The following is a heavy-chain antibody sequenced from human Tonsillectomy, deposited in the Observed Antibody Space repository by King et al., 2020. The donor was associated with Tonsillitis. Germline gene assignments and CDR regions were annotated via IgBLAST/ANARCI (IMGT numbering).Heavy chain of an antibody. CDR2: ITHDGST. J-gene: IGHJ4*02. D-gene: IGHD3-10*01. V-gene: IGHV3-74*01. Sequence: VQLVESGGGSVQPGGSLRLSCTASGFPFSRDWMHWVRQGPGKGLECISRITHDGSTVYGDSVKGRFTISRDNAKNTLYLQMNSLRVEDTGIYYCARDWYGLIDYWGRGTLVTVSS. CDR1: GFPFSRDW. CDR3: ARDWYGLIDY.